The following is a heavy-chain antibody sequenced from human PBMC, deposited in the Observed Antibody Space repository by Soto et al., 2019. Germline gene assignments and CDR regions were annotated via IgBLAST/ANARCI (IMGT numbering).Heavy chain of an antibody. Sequence: SGTLSLTCNVSGASISSGAYYWSWIRQHPGKGLEWIGYIYYSGSTYYNPSLKSRVTISVDTSKSQFSLKLSSVTAADTAVYYCARERPHGSRLDPWGQGTLVTVSS. CDR2: IYYSGST. CDR3: ARERPHGSRLDP. CDR1: GASISSGAYY. D-gene: IGHD6-13*01. V-gene: IGHV4-31*03. J-gene: IGHJ5*02.